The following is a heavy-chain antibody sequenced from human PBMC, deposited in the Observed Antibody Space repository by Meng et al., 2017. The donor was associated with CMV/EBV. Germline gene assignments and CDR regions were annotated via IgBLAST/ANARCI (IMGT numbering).Heavy chain of an antibody. Sequence: VHVMESVPGMVNPSQTLSPTCSFSGGSISSGDYYWSWIRQPPGKGLEWIGYIYYSGSTYYNPSLKSRVTISVDTSKNQFSLKLSSVTAADTAVYYCARVGRTSCYDYWGQGTLVTVSS. CDR1: GGSISSGDYY. CDR2: IYYSGST. D-gene: IGHD2-2*01. V-gene: IGHV4-30-4*08. J-gene: IGHJ4*02. CDR3: ARVGRTSCYDY.